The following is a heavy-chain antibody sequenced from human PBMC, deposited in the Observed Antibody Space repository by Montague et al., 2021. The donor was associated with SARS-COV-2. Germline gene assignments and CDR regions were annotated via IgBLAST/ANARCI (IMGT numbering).Heavy chain of an antibody. Sequence: SLRLSCAASGFIFSSYAMHWVRQAPGKGLEWVAVISYDGSNKHYLDSVKGRFTISRDNAKNTLYVQMNSLRVEDSAVYYCARDFYRYTGGGFDIWGQGTMVTVSS. CDR1: GFIFSSYA. V-gene: IGHV3-30*04. D-gene: IGHD2/OR15-2a*01. CDR2: ISYDGSNK. CDR3: ARDFYRYTGGGFDI. J-gene: IGHJ3*02.